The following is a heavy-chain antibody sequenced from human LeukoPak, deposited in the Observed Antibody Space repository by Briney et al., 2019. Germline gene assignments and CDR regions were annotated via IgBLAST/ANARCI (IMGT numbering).Heavy chain of an antibody. Sequence: GGSLRLSCAASGFTFSTYSMNWVRQAPGKGLEWVSYISRVSDYIYYADSVKGRFTTSRDKAKNSLYLQMNSLRAEDTAVYYCASAPLVGATTGWFDPWGQGTLVTVSS. J-gene: IGHJ5*02. CDR2: ISRVSDYI. CDR3: ASAPLVGATTGWFDP. D-gene: IGHD1-26*01. V-gene: IGHV3-21*01. CDR1: GFTFSTYS.